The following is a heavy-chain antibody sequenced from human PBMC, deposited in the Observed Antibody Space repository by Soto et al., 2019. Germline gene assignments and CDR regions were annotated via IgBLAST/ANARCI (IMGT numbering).Heavy chain of an antibody. J-gene: IGHJ6*02. Sequence: PSETLSLTCTVSGGSITSGGYFWYWIRQPPGKGPEWIGTVHSTGGTYYSPSLRSRVTISVDTSKNLFSLKMTSASATDTAVYFCAKREDSSRFGGLDIWGQGTAVTVSS. V-gene: IGHV4-39*01. CDR1: GGSITSGGYF. CDR3: AKREDSSRFGGLDI. CDR2: VHSTGGT. D-gene: IGHD3-3*01.